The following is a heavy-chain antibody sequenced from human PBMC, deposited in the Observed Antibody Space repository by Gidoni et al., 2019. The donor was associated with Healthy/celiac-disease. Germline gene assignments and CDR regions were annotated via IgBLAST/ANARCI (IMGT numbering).Heavy chain of an antibody. CDR1: GFTFSSYD. Sequence: EVQLVESGGGLVQPGGSLRLSCAASGFTFSSYDMHWVRQATGKGLEWVSAIGTAGDTYYPGSVKGRFTISRENAKNSLYLQMNSLRAEDTAVYYCARALQPRRDSSGYSVAGYWGQGTLVTVSS. CDR3: ARALQPRRDSSGYSVAGY. V-gene: IGHV3-13*01. J-gene: IGHJ4*02. CDR2: IGTAGDT. D-gene: IGHD3-22*01.